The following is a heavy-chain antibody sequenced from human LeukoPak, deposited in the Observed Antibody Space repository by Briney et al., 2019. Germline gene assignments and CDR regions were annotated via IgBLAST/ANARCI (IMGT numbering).Heavy chain of an antibody. CDR2: IYASGST. Sequence: SETLSLTCTVSGGSISTYYWSWFRQPPGKGLEWIGYIYASGSTNYNPSLKSRVTISVDTSKSQFSLKLTSVTVADTAVYYCARHARFCTSTSCYDYWGQGTLVTVSS. J-gene: IGHJ4*02. V-gene: IGHV4-4*09. D-gene: IGHD2-2*01. CDR3: ARHARFCTSTSCYDY. CDR1: GGSISTYY.